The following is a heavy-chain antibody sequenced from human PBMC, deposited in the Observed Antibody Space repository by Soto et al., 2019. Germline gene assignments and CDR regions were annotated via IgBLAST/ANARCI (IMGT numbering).Heavy chain of an antibody. J-gene: IGHJ4*02. CDR1: GGSFSGYY. Sequence: PSETLSLTCAVYGGSFSGYYWSWIHQPPGKGLEWIGEINHSGSTNYNSSLKSRVTISVDTSKNQVSLKLASVTAADTAVYYCARPAIAAAVSAFDSWGQGTLVTVSS. V-gene: IGHV4-34*01. CDR2: INHSGST. D-gene: IGHD6-13*01. CDR3: ARPAIAAAVSAFDS.